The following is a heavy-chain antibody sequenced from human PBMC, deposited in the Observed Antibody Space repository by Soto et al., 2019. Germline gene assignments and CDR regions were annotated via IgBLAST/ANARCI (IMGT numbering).Heavy chain of an antibody. J-gene: IGHJ6*02. CDR3: AGGGVRGVITRTRDYYGMDV. CDR2: IYPGDSDT. CDR1: GYSFTSYW. Sequence: EVQLVQSGAEVKKPGESLKISCKGSGYSFTSYWIGWVRQMPGKGLEWMGIIYPGDSDTRYSPSFQGQVTISADKSISTAYLQWSRLKASDTAMYYCAGGGVRGVITRTRDYYGMDVWGQGTTVTVSS. D-gene: IGHD3-10*01. V-gene: IGHV5-51*01.